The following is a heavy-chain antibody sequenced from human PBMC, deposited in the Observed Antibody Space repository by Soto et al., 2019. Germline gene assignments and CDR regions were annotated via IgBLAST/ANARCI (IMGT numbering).Heavy chain of an antibody. CDR2: IIPIFGTA. CDR1: VGTFSSYA. D-gene: IGHD2-15*01. Sequence: SGKVSCKASVGTFSSYAISWVRQAPGQGLEWMGGIIPIFGTANYAQKFQGRVTITADESTSTAYMELSSLRSEDTAVYYCASEYXSGGSCYPPESKFDYWGQGTLVTVSS. J-gene: IGHJ4*02. CDR3: ASEYXSGGSCYPPESKFDY. V-gene: IGHV1-69*13.